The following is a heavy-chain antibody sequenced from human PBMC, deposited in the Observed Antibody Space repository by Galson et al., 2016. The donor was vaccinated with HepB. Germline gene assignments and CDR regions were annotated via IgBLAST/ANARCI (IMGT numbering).Heavy chain of an antibody. V-gene: IGHV1-2*02. CDR1: GYTFTGYY. Sequence: SVKVSCKASGYTFTGYYMHWVRQAPGQGLEWMGWINPNSGGTNYAQKFQDRVTMTRDKSISTAYMELSRLRSDDTAVYYCSRSGGSGWTPLFDDWGQGTLGPVYS. CDR3: SRSGGSGWTPLFDD. J-gene: IGHJ4*02. CDR2: INPNSGGT. D-gene: IGHD6-19*01.